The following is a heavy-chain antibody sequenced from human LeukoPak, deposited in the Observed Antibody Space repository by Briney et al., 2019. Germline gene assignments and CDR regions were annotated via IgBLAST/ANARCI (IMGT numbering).Heavy chain of an antibody. CDR3: AKDYSSGWYDY. J-gene: IGHJ4*02. V-gene: IGHV3-30*18. D-gene: IGHD6-19*01. CDR1: GFTFSSYG. CDR2: ISYDGSNK. Sequence: GGSLRLSCAASGFTFSSYGMHWVRQAPGKGLEWVAVISYDGSNKYYADSVKGRFTISRDNSKNTLYLQMNSQRAEDTAVYYCAKDYSSGWYDYWGQGTLVTVSS.